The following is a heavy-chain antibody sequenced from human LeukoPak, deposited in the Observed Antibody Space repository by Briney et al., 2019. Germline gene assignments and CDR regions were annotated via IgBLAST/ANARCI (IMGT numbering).Heavy chain of an antibody. J-gene: IGHJ4*02. CDR1: GFTFDDYA. CDR3: AKGRIAAAGTFDY. Sequence: GGSLRLSCAASGFTFDDYAIHWVRQAPGKGLEWVSGISWNSGSIGYADSVKGRFTISRDNAKNSLYLQMNSLRAEDTALYYCAKGRIAAAGTFDYWGQGTLVTVSS. D-gene: IGHD6-13*01. CDR2: ISWNSGSI. V-gene: IGHV3-9*01.